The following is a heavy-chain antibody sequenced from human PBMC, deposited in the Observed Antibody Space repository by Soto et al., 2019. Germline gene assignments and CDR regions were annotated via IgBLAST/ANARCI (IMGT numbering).Heavy chain of an antibody. CDR1: NYPFTGYG. Sequence: ASVKGACKAANYPFTGYGCAWVRHDPGHGLQWLGRISSYNNNADYAQEFQGRITMTADTSTTTAVMELRSLTSDDTGVYYCARDSNPFGVVIRSPEKQKYGMDVWGQGTTVTVPS. CDR2: ISSYNNNA. D-gene: IGHD3-3*01. CDR3: ARDSNPFGVVIRSPEKQKYGMDV. J-gene: IGHJ6*02. V-gene: IGHV1-18*01.